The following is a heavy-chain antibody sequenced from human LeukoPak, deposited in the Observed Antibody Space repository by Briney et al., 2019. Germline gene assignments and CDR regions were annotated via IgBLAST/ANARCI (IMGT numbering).Heavy chain of an antibody. J-gene: IGHJ3*02. CDR1: GFTFSNYA. CDR3: ARETRRGDAFDI. Sequence: PGGSLRLSCAASGFTFSNYAMNWVRQAPGKRLEYVSAISSNGGSTYYANPVKGRFTISRDKSKNTVYLKMGSLRAEDMAVYYCARETRRGDAFDIWGQGTMVTVSS. D-gene: IGHD3-16*01. V-gene: IGHV3-64*01. CDR2: ISSNGGST.